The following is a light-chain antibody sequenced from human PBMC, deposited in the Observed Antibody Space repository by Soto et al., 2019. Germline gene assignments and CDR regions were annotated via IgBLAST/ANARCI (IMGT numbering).Light chain of an antibody. CDR2: EAS. V-gene: IGLV2-14*03. CDR1: SSDVGAYDY. CDR3: SSYTSSSTRV. Sequence: QSALTQPASVSGSPGQSITISCTGTSSDVGAYDYVSWYQQHPDRAPKLMIYEASNRPSGVSNRFSGSKSVNTATLTFSGLQADDEADYYCSSYTSSSTRVFGTGTKVTVL. J-gene: IGLJ1*01.